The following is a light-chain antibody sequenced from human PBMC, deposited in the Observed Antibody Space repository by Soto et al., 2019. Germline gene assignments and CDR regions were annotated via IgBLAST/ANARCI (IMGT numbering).Light chain of an antibody. Sequence: EIVLTQSPGTLSLSPGERATLSCRASQSVGSSYLAWYQQKPGQAPRLLIYGAYSRATGIPDRFSGSGSGPDFTLTVSRLEPEDFAVYYCQQYGSSGTFGQGTKVEIK. CDR3: QQYGSSGT. CDR2: GAY. V-gene: IGKV3-20*01. CDR1: QSVGSSY. J-gene: IGKJ1*01.